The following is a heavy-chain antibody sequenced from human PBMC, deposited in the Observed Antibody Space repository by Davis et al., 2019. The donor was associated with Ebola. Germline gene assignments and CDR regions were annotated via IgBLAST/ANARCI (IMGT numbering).Heavy chain of an antibody. CDR1: AFSLSDAW. J-gene: IGHJ4*02. Sequence: GGSLRLSCTASAFSLSDAWMGWVRQAPGKGLEWVGRIKSRSDGETTDHPPPVKARFIISRDDSENRWYLQMTSLKTEDTGVYFCTTDRGIGVRPLFDTWGQGTLVTVSS. V-gene: IGHV3-15*01. CDR3: TTDRGIGVRPLFDT. CDR2: IKSRSDGETT. D-gene: IGHD6-6*01.